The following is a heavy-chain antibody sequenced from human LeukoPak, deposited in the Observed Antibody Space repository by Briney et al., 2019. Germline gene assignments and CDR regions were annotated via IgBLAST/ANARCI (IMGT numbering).Heavy chain of an antibody. V-gene: IGHV3-7*01. Sequence: GGSLRLSCAASGFTFSSYWMSWVRQAPGKGLEWVANIKQDGSEKYYVDSVKGRFTISRDNAKNSLYLQMNGLRAEDTAVYYCARVTVPPLQYYYYYMDVWGKGTTVTVSS. D-gene: IGHD2-2*01. CDR2: IKQDGSEK. CDR3: ARVTVPPLQYYYYYMDV. CDR1: GFTFSSYW. J-gene: IGHJ6*03.